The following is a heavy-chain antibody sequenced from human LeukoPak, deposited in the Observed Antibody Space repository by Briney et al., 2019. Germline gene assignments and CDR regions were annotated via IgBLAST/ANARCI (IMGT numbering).Heavy chain of an antibody. Sequence: GGSLRFSCAASGFTFSSYCKSWVRQAPGKGLEWVANIKQDGSEKYYVDSVKGRFTISRDNAKNSLYLQMNSLRAEDTAVYYCARATASNWFDPWGQGTLVTVSS. CDR1: GFTFSSYC. D-gene: IGHD2-21*01. J-gene: IGHJ5*02. CDR2: IKQDGSEK. CDR3: ARATASNWFDP. V-gene: IGHV3-7*01.